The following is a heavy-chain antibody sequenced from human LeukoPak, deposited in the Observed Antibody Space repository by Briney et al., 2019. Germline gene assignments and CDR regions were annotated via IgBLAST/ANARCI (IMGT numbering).Heavy chain of an antibody. V-gene: IGHV3-23*01. CDR2: ISGSGGST. CDR1: GFTFTSYG. J-gene: IGHJ4*02. D-gene: IGHD3-22*01. Sequence: GGTLRLSCAASGFTFTSYGMSWVRQAPGKGLEWVSAISGSGGSTYDADSVKGRFTISRDNSKNTLYLQMNSLRAEDTAVYYCAKTQVLYYYDSSGYYSYWGQGTLVTVSS. CDR3: AKTQVLYYYDSSGYYSY.